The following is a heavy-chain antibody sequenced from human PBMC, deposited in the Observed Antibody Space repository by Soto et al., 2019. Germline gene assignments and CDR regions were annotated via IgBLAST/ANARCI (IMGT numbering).Heavy chain of an antibody. V-gene: IGHV4-59*12. J-gene: IGHJ3*02. Sequence: PSETLSLTCTVSGGSISSYYWSWIRQPPGKGLEWIGYIYYSGSTNYNPSLKSRVTISVDTSKNQFSLKLSSVTAADTAVYYCARVVVVVAATDAFDIWGQGTMVTVSS. CDR2: IYYSGST. CDR1: GGSISSYY. CDR3: ARVVVVVAATDAFDI. D-gene: IGHD2-15*01.